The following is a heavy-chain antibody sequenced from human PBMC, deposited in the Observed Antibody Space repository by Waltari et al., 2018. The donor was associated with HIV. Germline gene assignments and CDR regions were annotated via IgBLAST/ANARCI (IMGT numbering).Heavy chain of an antibody. CDR3: ARDISYYYGMDV. D-gene: IGHD3-9*01. CDR1: GFTFSSYS. V-gene: IGHV3-21*01. J-gene: IGHJ6*02. Sequence: EVQLVESGGGLVKPVGSLRLSCAASGFTFSSYSMNCVRQAPGKGLEWVSSISSSSSDISYAYSVKGRFTISRDNAKNSLYLQMNSLRAEDTAVYYCARDISYYYGMDVWGQGTTVTVSS. CDR2: ISSSSSDI.